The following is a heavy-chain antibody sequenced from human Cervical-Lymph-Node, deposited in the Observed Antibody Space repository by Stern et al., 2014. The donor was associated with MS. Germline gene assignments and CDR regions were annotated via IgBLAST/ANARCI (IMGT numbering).Heavy chain of an antibody. V-gene: IGHV4-61*08. Sequence: QVQLQESGPGLVRPSETLSLTCTASGDSVSSEDYYWSWIRQSPGKDLEWIGYIYYRGRPNYNPSLKSRLTISIDTSKNPFSLKLISVTAADTAVYYCARSGYYGIDVWGQGTTVIVSS. CDR2: IYYRGRP. J-gene: IGHJ6*02. CDR3: ARSGYYGIDV. D-gene: IGHD1-26*01. CDR1: GDSVSSEDYY.